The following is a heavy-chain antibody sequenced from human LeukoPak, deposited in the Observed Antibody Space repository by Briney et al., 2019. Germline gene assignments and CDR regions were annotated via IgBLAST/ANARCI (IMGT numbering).Heavy chain of an antibody. D-gene: IGHD3-3*01. CDR3: AREGGFYRPLDY. CDR2: VHLDGRT. CDR1: GDSISSYY. Sequence: SETLSLTCSVSGDSISSYYWSWIGQRPGNGLEWTGEVHLDGRTNYNPSLKSRLIMSVDLPENHISLKLTSVTAADTAVYYCAREGGFYRPLDYSGQGTLVTASS. J-gene: IGHJ4*02. V-gene: IGHV4-59*12.